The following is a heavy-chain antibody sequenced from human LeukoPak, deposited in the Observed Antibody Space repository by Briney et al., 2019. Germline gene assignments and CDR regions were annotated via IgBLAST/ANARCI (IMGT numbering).Heavy chain of an antibody. Sequence: VKVSCKASGGTFSSYAISWVRQAPGQGLEWMGGIIPIFGTANYAQKFQGRVTITADESTSTAYMELSSLRSEDTAVYYCARDVDCSSTSCYGLGNWFDHWGQGTLVTVSS. CDR1: GGTFSSYA. D-gene: IGHD2-2*01. V-gene: IGHV1-69*13. CDR2: IIPIFGTA. CDR3: ARDVDCSSTSCYGLGNWFDH. J-gene: IGHJ5*02.